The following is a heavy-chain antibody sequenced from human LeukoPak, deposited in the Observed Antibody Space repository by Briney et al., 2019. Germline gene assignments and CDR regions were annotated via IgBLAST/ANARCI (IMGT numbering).Heavy chain of an antibody. CDR3: AGQWELRYYGMDV. CDR1: GGSFSGYY. V-gene: IGHV4-34*01. CDR2: INHSGST. D-gene: IGHD1-26*01. J-gene: IGHJ6*02. Sequence: SDTLSLTCAVYGGSFSGYYWSWIRQPPGKGLEWVGEINHSGSTNYNPSLKSRVTISVDTSKNQFSLKLSSVTAADTAVYYCAGQWELRYYGMDVWGQGTTVTVSS.